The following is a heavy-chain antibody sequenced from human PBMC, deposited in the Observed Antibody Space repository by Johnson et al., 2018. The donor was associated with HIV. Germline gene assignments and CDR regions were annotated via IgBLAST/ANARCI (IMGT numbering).Heavy chain of an antibody. CDR1: NFTFKDYY. D-gene: IGHD1-20*01. V-gene: IGHV3-11*04. Sequence: QVQLVESGGDLIKPGGSLRLSCAASNFTFKDYYMNWIRQAPGKGLEWISFIRGSGFDTFYADSVQGRFTISRDNAKKSLYLQMSSLKAEDTAVYYCASAPYNWNAGLFGAFDMWGRGTKVTVSS. CDR2: IRGSGFDT. CDR3: ASAPYNWNAGLFGAFDM. J-gene: IGHJ3*02.